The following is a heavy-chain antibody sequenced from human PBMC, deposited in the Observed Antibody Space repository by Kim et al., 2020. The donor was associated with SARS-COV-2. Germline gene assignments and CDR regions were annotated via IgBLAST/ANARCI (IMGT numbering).Heavy chain of an antibody. CDR3: ARHGVGVRGISDFDY. D-gene: IGHD3-10*01. CDR1: GGFISSYY. Sequence: SETLSLTCTVSGGFISSYYWSWIRQPPGKGLEWIGQIFYTGSTNYNPSLKSRVTISVDTSKNQFSLKLSSVTAADTAVYYCARHGVGVRGISDFDYWGQGTLVTVSS. V-gene: IGHV4-59*08. CDR2: IFYTGST. J-gene: IGHJ4*02.